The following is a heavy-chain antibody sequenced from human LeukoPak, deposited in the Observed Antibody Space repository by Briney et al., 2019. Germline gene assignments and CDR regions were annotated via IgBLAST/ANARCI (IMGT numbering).Heavy chain of an antibody. Sequence: PGGSLRLSCAASGFTFGSYAMNWVRQAPGKGLEWVSIISGSGGSTYYADSVKGRFTISRDNSKNTLYLQMNSLRAEDTAVYYCAKDLAPVPAAKPNYYYYMDVWGKGITVTVSS. CDR1: GFTFGSYA. V-gene: IGHV3-23*01. J-gene: IGHJ6*03. CDR2: ISGSGGST. CDR3: AKDLAPVPAAKPNYYYYMDV. D-gene: IGHD2-2*01.